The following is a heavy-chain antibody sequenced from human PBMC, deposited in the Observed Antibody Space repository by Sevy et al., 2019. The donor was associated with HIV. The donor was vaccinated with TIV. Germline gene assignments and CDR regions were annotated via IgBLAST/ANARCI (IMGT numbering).Heavy chain of an antibody. J-gene: IGHJ4*02. V-gene: IGHV3-23*01. CDR2: ISDSGDNI. D-gene: IGHD6-19*01. CDR3: AKEGGWYQAYFDY. Sequence: GGSLRLSCAASGVIFSNYAMSWVRQAPGKGLEWVSVISDSGDNIQYADSVKGRFTISRDNSKNALYLQMSSLRAEDTAVYYCAKEGGWYQAYFDYWGQGTLVTVSS. CDR1: GVIFSNYA.